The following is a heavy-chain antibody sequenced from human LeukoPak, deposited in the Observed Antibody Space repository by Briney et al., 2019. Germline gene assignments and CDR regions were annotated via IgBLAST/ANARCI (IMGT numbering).Heavy chain of an antibody. CDR2: IKQDGSEK. Sequence: RGSLRLSCVASGLSFGNYWMDWVRQAPGKGLEWVGNIKQDGSEKYYVDSVKGRFTISRDNAKNSLYLDMNSLRVEDTAIYYCTRDFDPWGQGTLVTVSS. J-gene: IGHJ5*02. CDR1: GLSFGNYW. CDR3: TRDFDP. V-gene: IGHV3-7*01.